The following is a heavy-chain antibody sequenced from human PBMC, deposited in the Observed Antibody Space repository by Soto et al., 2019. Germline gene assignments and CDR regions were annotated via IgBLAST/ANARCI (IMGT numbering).Heavy chain of an antibody. CDR2: IYKGGSI. CDR1: GGSISNDY. V-gene: IGHV4-4*09. D-gene: IGHD3-22*01. CDR3: ARAYYDRSGYAVDP. J-gene: IGHJ5*02. Sequence: SETLSLTCRVSGGSISNDYWTWIRQPPGKGLEWIGYIYKGGSINYNPSLKSRVTISVDTSNNQFSLKLSSVTAADTAVYFCARAYYDRSGYAVDPWGQGTLVTVSS.